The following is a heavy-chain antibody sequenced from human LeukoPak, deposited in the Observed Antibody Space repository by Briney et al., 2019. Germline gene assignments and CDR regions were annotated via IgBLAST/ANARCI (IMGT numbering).Heavy chain of an antibody. CDR2: ISSSSSTI. CDR3: ANHPNYYGSGSYYNFG. D-gene: IGHD3-10*01. J-gene: IGHJ4*02. V-gene: IGHV3-48*01. Sequence: PGGSLRLSCAASGITFSSYSMNWVRQVPGKGLEWVSYISSSSSTIYYADSVKGRFTISRDNSKNTLYLQMNSLRAEDTAVYYCANHPNYYGSGSYYNFGWGQGTLVTVSS. CDR1: GITFSSYS.